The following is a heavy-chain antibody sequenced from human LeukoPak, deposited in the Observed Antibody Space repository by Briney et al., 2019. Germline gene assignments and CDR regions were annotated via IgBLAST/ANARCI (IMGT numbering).Heavy chain of an antibody. CDR1: GSSCASLW. CDR3: VRQPAYYDTLTGYPSYGMDV. J-gene: IGHJ6*04. CDR2: IYPGDSDT. Sequence: GSSCASLWIAGVAQILKKGLEWIGIIYPGDSDTRYSPSFQGQVTISADKSISTAYLQWSSLKASDTAMYYCVRQPAYYDTLTGYPSYGMDVWGKGITVTVSS. D-gene: IGHD3-9*01. V-gene: IGHV5-51*01.